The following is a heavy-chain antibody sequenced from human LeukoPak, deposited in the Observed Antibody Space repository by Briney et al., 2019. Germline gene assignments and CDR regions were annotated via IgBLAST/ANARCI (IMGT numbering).Heavy chain of an antibody. CDR3: ARDVSTPQDY. V-gene: IGHV3-30*02. CDR2: IRYDGSNK. D-gene: IGHD2/OR15-2a*01. Sequence: GGSLRLSCAASEFTFSSYGMHWVRQAPAKGLEWVAFIRYDGSNKYFADSVKGRFTISRDNAKNSLYLQMNSLRAEDTAVYYCARDVSTPQDYWGQGTLVTVSS. J-gene: IGHJ4*02. CDR1: EFTFSSYG.